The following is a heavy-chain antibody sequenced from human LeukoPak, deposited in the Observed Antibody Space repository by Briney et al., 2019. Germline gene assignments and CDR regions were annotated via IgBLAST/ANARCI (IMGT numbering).Heavy chain of an antibody. CDR2: INPNSGGT. V-gene: IGHV1-2*02. Sequence: ASVKVSCKASGYTFTSYYMHWVRQAPGQGLEWMGWINPNSGGTNYAQKFQGRVTMTRDTSISTAYMELSRLRSDDTAVYYCARPSVAGIVLNWFDPWGQGTLVTVSS. CDR1: GYTFTSYY. CDR3: ARPSVAGIVLNWFDP. D-gene: IGHD6-19*01. J-gene: IGHJ5*02.